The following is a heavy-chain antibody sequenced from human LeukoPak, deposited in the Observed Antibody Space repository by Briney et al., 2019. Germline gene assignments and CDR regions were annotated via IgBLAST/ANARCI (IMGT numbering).Heavy chain of an antibody. J-gene: IGHJ5*02. V-gene: IGHV3-23*01. CDR1: GLTFSSYA. CDR2: ISGTGDNA. Sequence: GGSLRLSCAASGLTFSSYAVSWVRQAPGKGLEWVSAISGTGDNAFYADSVKGRFTISRDNSKNTLYLQMNSLRAEDTAVYYCAKDRVYARPNWFDPWGQGTLVTVSS. CDR3: AKDRVYARPNWFDP. D-gene: IGHD2-8*01.